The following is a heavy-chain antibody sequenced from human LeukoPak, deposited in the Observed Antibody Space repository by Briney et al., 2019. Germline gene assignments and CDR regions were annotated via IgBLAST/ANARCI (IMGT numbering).Heavy chain of an antibody. J-gene: IGHJ6*02. CDR2: ISYDGSNK. CDR3: AKGSAGTTFYYYYGMDV. D-gene: IGHD1-7*01. Sequence: GGSLRLSCAASGFTFSSYWMSWVRQAPGKGLEWVAVISYDGSNKYYADSVKGRFTISRDNSKNTLYLQMNSLRAEDTAVYYCAKGSAGTTFYYYYGMDVWGQGTTVTVSS. V-gene: IGHV3-30*18. CDR1: GFTFSSYW.